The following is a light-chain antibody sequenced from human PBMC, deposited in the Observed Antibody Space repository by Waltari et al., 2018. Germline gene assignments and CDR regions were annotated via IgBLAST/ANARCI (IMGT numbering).Light chain of an antibody. CDR2: GDS. J-gene: IGLJ1*01. CDR3: QSYDSSLSGYV. V-gene: IGLV1-40*01. Sequence: QSVLTQPPSVSGAPGPRVTISCTGSRSNIGAGYDVHWYQQLPGTAPKVLIYGDSNRPSGVPDRISGSKSGTSASLVITGLQTEDEADYYCQSYDSSLSGYVFGTGTKVTVL. CDR1: RSNIGAGYD.